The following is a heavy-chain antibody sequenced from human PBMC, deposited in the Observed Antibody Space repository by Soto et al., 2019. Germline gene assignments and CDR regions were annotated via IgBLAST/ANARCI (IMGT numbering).Heavy chain of an antibody. CDR1: GGSVSSGHYY. Sequence: QVQLQESGPGLVRPSETLSLTCTVSGGSVSSGHYYWSWSRQPPGKGLEWIGYISYTGSPNYNPSLKSLVTISVDTSKNQFSLKMNSVTAADTAVYYCARSGAGSGWLGGQGTLVTVSS. D-gene: IGHD6-19*01. V-gene: IGHV4-61*01. CDR3: ARSGAGSGWL. J-gene: IGHJ4*02. CDR2: ISYTGSP.